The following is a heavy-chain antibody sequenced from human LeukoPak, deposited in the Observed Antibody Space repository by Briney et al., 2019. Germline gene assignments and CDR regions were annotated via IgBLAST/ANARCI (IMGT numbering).Heavy chain of an antibody. V-gene: IGHV3-21*01. CDR1: GFTFSSYS. Sequence: GGSLRLSCAASGFTFSSYSMNWVRQAPGKGLEWVSSISSSSSYIYHADSVKGRFTISRDNAKNSLYLQMNSLRAEDTAVYYCARVWGAAAGTGHYFDYWGQGTLVTVSS. CDR2: ISSSSSYI. CDR3: ARVWGAAAGTGHYFDY. J-gene: IGHJ4*02. D-gene: IGHD6-13*01.